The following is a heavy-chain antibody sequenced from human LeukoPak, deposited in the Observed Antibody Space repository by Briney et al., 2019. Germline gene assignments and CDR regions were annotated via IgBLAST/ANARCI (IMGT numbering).Heavy chain of an antibody. J-gene: IGHJ4*02. CDR2: IKQDGSEK. Sequence: GRSLRLSCAASGFTFSSYAMHWVRQAPGKGLEWVANIKQDGSEKYYVDSVKGRFTISRDNAKNSLYLQMNSLRAEDTAVYYCARGPLLWFGELSHFYFDYWGQGTLVTVSS. V-gene: IGHV3-7*01. CDR3: ARGPLLWFGELSHFYFDY. CDR1: GFTFSSYA. D-gene: IGHD3-10*01.